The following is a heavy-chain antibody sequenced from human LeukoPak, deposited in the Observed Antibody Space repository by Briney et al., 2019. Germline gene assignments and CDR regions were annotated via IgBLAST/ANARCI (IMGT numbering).Heavy chain of an antibody. D-gene: IGHD6-13*01. V-gene: IGHV3-21*01. CDR3: ARDYSSSRYFDY. J-gene: IGHJ4*02. Sequence: GGPLRLSCAASGFTFSSYSMNWVRQAPGKGLEWVSSISSRSSYIYYADSVKGRFTISRDNAKNSLFLQMNSLRAEDTAVYFCARDYSSSRYFDYWGQGTLVTVSS. CDR2: ISSRSSYI. CDR1: GFTFSSYS.